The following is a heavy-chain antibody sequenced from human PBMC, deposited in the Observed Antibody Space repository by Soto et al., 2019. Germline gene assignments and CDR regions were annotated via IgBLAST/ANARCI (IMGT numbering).Heavy chain of an antibody. Sequence: PGQSLKISSKGSGYRFTSYWIGWVRQMTGQGLEWMGIIYPGDSDTRYSPSFQGEVTISADKSISTAYLQWGSLKASDTAMYYCARHAKEWESGSWFDPWGQGTVVTVSS. CDR2: IYPGDSDT. CDR3: ARHAKEWESGSWFDP. CDR1: GYRFTSYW. D-gene: IGHD1-26*01. J-gene: IGHJ5*02. V-gene: IGHV5-51*01.